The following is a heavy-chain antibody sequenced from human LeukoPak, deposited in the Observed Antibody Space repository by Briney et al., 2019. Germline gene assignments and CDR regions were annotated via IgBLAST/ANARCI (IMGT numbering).Heavy chain of an antibody. CDR3: ARGNSDPHYYDSSGQLAPD. D-gene: IGHD3-22*01. J-gene: IGHJ4*02. Sequence: PSETLSLTCAVYGGSLSGYYWSWIRQPPGKGLEWIGEINHSGSTNYNPSLKSRVTISVDTSKNQFSLKLSPVTAADTAVYYCARGNSDPHYYDSSGQLAPDWGQGTLVTVSS. CDR1: GGSLSGYY. V-gene: IGHV4-34*01. CDR2: INHSGST.